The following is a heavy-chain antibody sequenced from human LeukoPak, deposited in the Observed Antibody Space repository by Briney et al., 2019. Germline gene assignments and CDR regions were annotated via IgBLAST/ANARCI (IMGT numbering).Heavy chain of an antibody. Sequence: GESLKISCKGSGYSFTSNWIGWVRQMPGKGLEWMGIIYPGDSDTRYSPSFQGQVTISADKSISTAYLQWSSLKASDTAMYYCARVQAVFGVVTHFDYWGQGTLVTVSS. J-gene: IGHJ4*02. CDR3: ARVQAVFGVVTHFDY. CDR1: GYSFTSNW. CDR2: IYPGDSDT. D-gene: IGHD3-3*01. V-gene: IGHV5-51*01.